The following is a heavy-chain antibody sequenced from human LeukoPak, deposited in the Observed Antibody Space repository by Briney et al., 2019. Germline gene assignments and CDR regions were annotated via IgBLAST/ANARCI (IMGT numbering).Heavy chain of an antibody. CDR3: ARETPIAVAGPYFDY. V-gene: IGHV1-18*01. CDR1: GYTFTSYG. CDR2: ISAYNGNT. D-gene: IGHD6-19*01. J-gene: IGHJ4*02. Sequence: ASVKVSCKASGYTFTSYGISWVRQAPGQGLEWMGWISAYNGNTNYAQKLQGRVTMTTDTSTSTAYMELRSLRSDDTAVYYCARETPIAVAGPYFDYWGQGTLVTVSS.